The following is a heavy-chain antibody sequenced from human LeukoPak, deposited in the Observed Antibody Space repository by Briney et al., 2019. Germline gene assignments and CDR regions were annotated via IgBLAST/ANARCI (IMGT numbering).Heavy chain of an antibody. CDR3: ATLGNVGGQLWLDYYYYYMDV. Sequence: ASVKVSCKVSGYTLTELSMHGVRQAPGKGLEWRGGFDPEDGETIYAQKFQGRVTMTEDTSTDTAYMELSSLRSEDTAVYYCATLGNVGGQLWLDYYYYYMDVWGKGTTVTVSS. CDR1: GYTLTELS. J-gene: IGHJ6*03. V-gene: IGHV1-24*01. CDR2: FDPEDGET. D-gene: IGHD5-18*01.